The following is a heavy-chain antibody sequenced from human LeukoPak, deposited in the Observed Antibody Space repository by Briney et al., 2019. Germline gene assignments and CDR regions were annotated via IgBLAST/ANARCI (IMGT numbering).Heavy chain of an antibody. J-gene: IGHJ3*02. CDR3: ARVDHYYDSSGYYYVADAFDI. CDR1: GGSFSGYY. D-gene: IGHD3-22*01. Sequence: SETLSLTCAVYGGSFSGYYWSWIRQPPGKGLEWIGEINHSGSTNYNPSLKSRVTISVDTSKNQFSLKLSSVTAADTAVYYCARVDHYYDSSGYYYVADAFDIWGQGTMVTVSS. CDR2: INHSGST. V-gene: IGHV4-34*01.